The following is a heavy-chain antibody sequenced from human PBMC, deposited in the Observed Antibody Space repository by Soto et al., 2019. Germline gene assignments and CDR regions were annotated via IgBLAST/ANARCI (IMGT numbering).Heavy chain of an antibody. V-gene: IGHV3-15*01. J-gene: IGHJ3*02. D-gene: IGHD5-18*01. CDR2: IKSKTDGGTT. Sequence: GGSLRLSCAASGFTFSNAWMSWVRQAPGKGLEWVGRIKSKTDGGTTDYAAPVKGRFTISRDDSKNTLYLQMNSLKTEDTAVYYCTTEDTAMVSAAFDIWGQGTMVTVSS. CDR1: GFTFSNAW. CDR3: TTEDTAMVSAAFDI.